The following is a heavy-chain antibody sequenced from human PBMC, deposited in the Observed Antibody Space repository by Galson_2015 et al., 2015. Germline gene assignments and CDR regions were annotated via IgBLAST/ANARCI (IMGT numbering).Heavy chain of an antibody. CDR2: ISSSSSYI. J-gene: IGHJ3*02. Sequence: SLRLSCAASGFTFSSYSVNWVRQAPGKGLEWVSSISSSSSYIYYADSVKGRFTISRDNAKNSLYLQMNSLRAEDTAVYYCARPPKRHCSGGSCYPNPADAFDIWGQGTMVTVSS. CDR3: ARPPKRHCSGGSCYPNPADAFDI. D-gene: IGHD2-15*01. V-gene: IGHV3-21*01. CDR1: GFTFSSYS.